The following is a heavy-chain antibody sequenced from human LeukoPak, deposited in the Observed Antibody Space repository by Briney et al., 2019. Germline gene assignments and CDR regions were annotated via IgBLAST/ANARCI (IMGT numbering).Heavy chain of an antibody. J-gene: IGHJ4*02. CDR2: ITSSSRYI. D-gene: IGHD1-26*01. CDR3: ARDRGSYTLDY. Sequence: GGSLRLSCAASGFTFTNYNMNWVRQAPGKGLEWVSSITSSSRYIYYADSVKGRFTISRDNAKNSLYLQMNSLRAEDTAVYYCARDRGSYTLDYWGQGALVTVSS. CDR1: GFTFTNYN. V-gene: IGHV3-21*01.